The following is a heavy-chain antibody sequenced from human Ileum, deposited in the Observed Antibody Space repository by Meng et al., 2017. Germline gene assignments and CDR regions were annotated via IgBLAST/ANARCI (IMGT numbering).Heavy chain of an antibody. CDR1: GGSISSSFY. Sequence: QVQLQEPGPGLVDPSGTLSLTCTVSGGSISSSFYWSWVRQSPGKGLEWIGQIYLAGSPNYNPSLESRVTISVDKSKNQFSLRLTSVTAADTAIFYCVRHGGKYFDSWGQGTLVTVSS. CDR3: VRHGGKYFDS. CDR2: IYLAGSP. V-gene: IGHV4-4*02. D-gene: IGHD2-15*01. J-gene: IGHJ4*02.